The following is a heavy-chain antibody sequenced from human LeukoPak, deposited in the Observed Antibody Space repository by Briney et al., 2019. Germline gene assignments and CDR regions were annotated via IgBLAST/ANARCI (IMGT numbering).Heavy chain of an antibody. Sequence: GGSLRLSCAASGFTFSGYGMHWVRQAPGKGLEWVAFIRYDGSNKYYADSVKGRFTISRDNSKNTLYLQMNSLRAEGTAVYYCAKGGNYYYYYGMDVWGQGTTVTVSS. CDR1: GFTFSGYG. CDR2: IRYDGSNK. CDR3: AKGGNYYYYYGMDV. J-gene: IGHJ6*02. V-gene: IGHV3-30*02. D-gene: IGHD1-26*01.